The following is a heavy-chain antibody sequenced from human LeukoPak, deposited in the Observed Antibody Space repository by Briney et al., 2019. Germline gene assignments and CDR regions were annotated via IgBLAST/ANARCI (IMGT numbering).Heavy chain of an antibody. J-gene: IGHJ4*02. CDR3: AKSPTIAVAGTEIDY. V-gene: IGHV5-51*01. CDR1: GYSFAYYW. CDR2: IYPGDSDT. Sequence: GESLKISCKGSGYSFAYYWIAWVRQMPGKGLEWMGIIYPGDSDTKYSPSFQGQVTISADKSISTAYLQLNRLKASDTAMYYCAKSPTIAVAGTEIDYWGQGTLVTVSS. D-gene: IGHD6-19*01.